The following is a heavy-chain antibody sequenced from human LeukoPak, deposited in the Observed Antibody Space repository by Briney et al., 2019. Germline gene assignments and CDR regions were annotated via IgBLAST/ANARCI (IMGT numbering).Heavy chain of an antibody. CDR2: IYTSGST. V-gene: IGHV4-4*07. J-gene: IGHJ4*02. CDR3: ARTTSCSSSAACFDY. Sequence: PSETLSLTCTVSGGSFRSYYWGWIRQPAGKGLEWIGRIYTSGSTNYNPSLKSRVTMSVDTSKNQFSLKLSSVTAADTAVYYCARTTSCSSSAACFDYWGQGTPVTVSS. CDR1: GGSFRSYY. D-gene: IGHD6-6*01.